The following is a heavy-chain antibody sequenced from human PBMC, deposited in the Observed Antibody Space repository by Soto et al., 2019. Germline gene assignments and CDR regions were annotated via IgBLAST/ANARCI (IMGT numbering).Heavy chain of an antibody. V-gene: IGHV4-4*02. CDR1: GASISSDSM. J-gene: IGHJ4*02. Sequence: PSETLSLTCAVSGASISSDSMCCGVRPPPGEGLEWIAVIHHSGDDNYTPSLQSRAIISIDKPRNQFSLKLKSVTAADTAVYYCAELKFGKFGTYWGQGIPVTVSS. CDR3: AELKFGKFGTY. CDR2: IHHSGDD. D-gene: IGHD3-10*01.